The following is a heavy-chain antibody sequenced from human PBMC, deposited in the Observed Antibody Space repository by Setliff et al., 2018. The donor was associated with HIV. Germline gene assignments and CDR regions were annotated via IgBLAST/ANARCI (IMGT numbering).Heavy chain of an antibody. D-gene: IGHD1-1*01. J-gene: IGHJ6*03. CDR1: GDSVSSKSAA. Sequence: PSPTLSLTCAISGDSVSSKSAAWNWLRQSPSRGLEWLGRTYYRSKWNSDYAPSVKSRVTINPDTSKNKFSLQLNSVTPEDTAVYYCARGGDWDDNYYMDVWGKGTTVTVSS. V-gene: IGHV6-1*01. CDR3: ARGGDWDDNYYMDV. CDR2: TYYRSKWNS.